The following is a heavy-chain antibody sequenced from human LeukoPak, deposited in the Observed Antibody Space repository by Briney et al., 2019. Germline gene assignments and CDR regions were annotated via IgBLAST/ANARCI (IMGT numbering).Heavy chain of an antibody. V-gene: IGHV3-43D*03. CDR3: AKDGVVAALGDNWFDP. CDR1: GFTFDDYA. D-gene: IGHD2-15*01. Sequence: PGGSLRLSCAASGFTFDDYAMHWVRQAPGKGLEWVSLISWEGGTTYYADSVKGRFTISRDNSKNSLYLQMNSLRPEDTALYYCAKDGVVAALGDNWFDPWGQGNLVTVSS. J-gene: IGHJ5*02. CDR2: ISWEGGTT.